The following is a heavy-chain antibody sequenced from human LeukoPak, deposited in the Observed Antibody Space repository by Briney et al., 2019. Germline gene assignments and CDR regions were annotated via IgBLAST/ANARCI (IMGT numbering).Heavy chain of an antibody. J-gene: IGHJ4*02. Sequence: PGGSLRLSCAASGFTFSHYRMNWVRQAPGKGLEWVSCISSNSTYKYYADSVKGRFTISRDNAKSSLYLQMTSLRAGDTAVYYCARQTASSFDYWGQGTLVTVSS. CDR1: GFTFSHYR. CDR3: ARQTASSFDY. CDR2: ISSNSTYK. D-gene: IGHD2-21*02. V-gene: IGHV3-21*01.